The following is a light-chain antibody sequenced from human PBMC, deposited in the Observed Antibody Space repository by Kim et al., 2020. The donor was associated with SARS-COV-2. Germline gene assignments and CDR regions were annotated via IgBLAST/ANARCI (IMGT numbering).Light chain of an antibody. Sequence: QSALTQPASVSGSPGQSITISCTGFSDDFATSDYVSWYQHRPERAPKLIIYDVTKRPSGISDRFSGPKSGYMASLSISGLQADDEAYYYCSSYTYDTNFDYVFGPGTKVTVL. CDR2: DVT. CDR3: SSYTYDTNFDYV. V-gene: IGLV2-14*03. J-gene: IGLJ1*01. CDR1: SDDFATSDY.